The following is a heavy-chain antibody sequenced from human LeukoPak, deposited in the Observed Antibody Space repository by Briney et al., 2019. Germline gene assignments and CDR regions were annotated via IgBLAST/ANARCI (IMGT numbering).Heavy chain of an antibody. J-gene: IGHJ5*02. CDR2: IKQDGSEK. Sequence: GGSLRLSCAASGFTFSSYWMSWVRQAPGKGLEWVANIKQDGSEKYYVDSVKGRFTISRDNAKNSLYLQMNSLRAEDTAVYYCARDQPMIVVVPANWFDPWGQGTLVTVSS. D-gene: IGHD3-22*01. V-gene: IGHV3-7*01. CDR1: GFTFSSYW. CDR3: ARDQPMIVVVPANWFDP.